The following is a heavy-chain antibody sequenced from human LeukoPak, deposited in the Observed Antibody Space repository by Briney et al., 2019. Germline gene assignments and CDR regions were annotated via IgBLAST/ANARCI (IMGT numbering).Heavy chain of an antibody. Sequence: GGSLRLSCAASGFTFGPYTMNWVRQAPGKGLEWVSYISSSSDTIYYADSVKGRFTISRDNAKNSLYLQMNSLRAEDTAVYYCARDRVYYDSSGYYSLRTHWYFDLWGRGTLVTVSS. CDR2: ISSSSDTI. J-gene: IGHJ2*01. D-gene: IGHD3-22*01. CDR3: ARDRVYYDSSGYYSLRTHWYFDL. CDR1: GFTFGPYT. V-gene: IGHV3-48*04.